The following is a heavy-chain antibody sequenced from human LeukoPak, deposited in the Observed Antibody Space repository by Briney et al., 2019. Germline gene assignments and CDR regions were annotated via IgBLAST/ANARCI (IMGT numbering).Heavy chain of an antibody. Sequence: SETLSLTCAVSGYSITSGYYWGWIRQPPGKGLEWIGSIYHSGTTYYNPSHKSRVSISVDTSKIQFSLRLSSVTAADTAMYYCARGQLTYCSSTSCYGSTWFDPWGQGTLVTVSS. D-gene: IGHD2-2*01. CDR2: IYHSGTT. J-gene: IGHJ5*02. CDR1: GYSITSGYY. V-gene: IGHV4-38-2*01. CDR3: ARGQLTYCSSTSCYGSTWFDP.